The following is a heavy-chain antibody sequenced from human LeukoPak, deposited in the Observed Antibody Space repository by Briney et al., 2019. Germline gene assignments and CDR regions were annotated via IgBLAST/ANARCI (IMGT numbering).Heavy chain of an antibody. CDR2: TNPRNGNT. CDR3: ARVGYDSSGHHRYAFDI. CDR1: RYTFTIYY. D-gene: IGHD3-22*01. V-gene: IGHV1-18*04. Sequence: GASVKVSCKASRYTFTIYYIHWVRQAPGQGLEWMGWTNPRNGNTNYVQNLQGRVTMTTDTSTSTAYMELRSLRSDDTAVYYCARVGYDSSGHHRYAFDIWAKGQWSPSLQ. J-gene: IGHJ3*02.